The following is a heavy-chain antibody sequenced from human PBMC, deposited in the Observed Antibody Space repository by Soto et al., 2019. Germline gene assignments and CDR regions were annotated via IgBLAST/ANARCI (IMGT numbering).Heavy chain of an antibody. CDR3: ASTQYGGNSSGAFDI. D-gene: IGHD2-21*02. Sequence: PSETLSLTCAVSGGSISSSYWWTWVRQAPGKGLQWIGEIYHSGITNYNPSLRSRVTISVDRSKNQFSLKLSSVTAADTAVYYCASTQYGGNSSGAFDIWGQGTMVTVSS. CDR2: IYHSGIT. CDR1: GGSISSSYW. V-gene: IGHV4-4*02. J-gene: IGHJ3*02.